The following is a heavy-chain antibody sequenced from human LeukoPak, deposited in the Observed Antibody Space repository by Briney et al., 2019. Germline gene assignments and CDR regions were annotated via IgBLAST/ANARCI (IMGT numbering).Heavy chain of an antibody. CDR2: IIPILGIA. V-gene: IGHV1-69*04. Sequence: SVKVSCKASGGTFSSYAISWVRQAPGQGLEWMGRIIPILGIANYAQKFQGRVTITADKSTSTAYMELSSLRSEDTAVYYCARDYIAAAGPPSEYYYYGMDVWGQGTTVTVSS. D-gene: IGHD6-13*01. J-gene: IGHJ6*02. CDR3: ARDYIAAAGPPSEYYYYGMDV. CDR1: GGTFSSYA.